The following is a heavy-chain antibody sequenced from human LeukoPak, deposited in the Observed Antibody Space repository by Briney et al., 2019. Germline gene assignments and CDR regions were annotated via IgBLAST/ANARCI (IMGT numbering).Heavy chain of an antibody. CDR2: IESKKDGGTI. CDR3: VTYEGVT. Sequence: GGSLRLSCAASGFPISDSLMSWVRQAQGKGLEWVGRIESKKDGGTIEYAVPVKGRLSSSRDDSRNSLYLQMNTLKTEDTAVYYCVTYEGVTWGQGTLVTVSS. D-gene: IGHD2-21*01. J-gene: IGHJ5*02. CDR1: GFPISDSL. V-gene: IGHV3-15*04.